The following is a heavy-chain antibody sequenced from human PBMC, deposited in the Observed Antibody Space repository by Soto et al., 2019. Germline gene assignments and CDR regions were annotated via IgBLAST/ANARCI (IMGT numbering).Heavy chain of an antibody. CDR1: GGSLTSYY. V-gene: IGHV4-59*01. D-gene: IGHD2-2*01. CDR2: IHNSGST. Sequence: PSETLSLTCTVSGGSLTSYYWIWIRQPLGKGLEWIGSIHNSGSTNYNPSLKGRVTISLDTPKKQFSLKVTSVTAADTAMYYCARGYCSSSSCYEFDHWGQGSLVTVSS. J-gene: IGHJ4*02. CDR3: ARGYCSSSSCYEFDH.